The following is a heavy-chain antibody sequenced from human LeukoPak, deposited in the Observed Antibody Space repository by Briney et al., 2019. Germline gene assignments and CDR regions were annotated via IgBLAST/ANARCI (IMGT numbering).Heavy chain of an antibody. D-gene: IGHD1-26*01. V-gene: IGHV3-21*01. CDR3: ARAPRAYSGSFFDY. Sequence: GGSLRLSCAASGFTFSSYSMNWVRQAPGKGLEWVSSISSSGSYIYYADSVKGRFTISRDNAKNSLYLQMNSLRAEDTAVYYCARAPRAYSGSFFDYWGQGTLDTVSS. J-gene: IGHJ4*02. CDR1: GFTFSSYS. CDR2: ISSSGSYI.